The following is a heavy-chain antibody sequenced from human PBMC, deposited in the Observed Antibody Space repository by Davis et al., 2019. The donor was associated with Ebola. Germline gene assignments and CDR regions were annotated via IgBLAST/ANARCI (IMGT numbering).Heavy chain of an antibody. J-gene: IGHJ4*02. CDR2: IKEDGSER. CDR3: ARVVSDNSGDPFDY. V-gene: IGHV3-7*01. CDR1: GFPFSNYW. Sequence: GESLKISCAASGFPFSNYWMTWVRQAPGKGPEWMAYIKEDGSERHYVDFVKGRFTISRDNAKNSLYLQMNSLRAEDTAVYYCARVVSDNSGDPFDYWGQGTLVTVSS. D-gene: IGHD3-22*01.